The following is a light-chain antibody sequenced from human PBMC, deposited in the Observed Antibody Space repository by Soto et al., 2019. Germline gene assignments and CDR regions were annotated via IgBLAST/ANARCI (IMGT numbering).Light chain of an antibody. CDR1: QSVSSSY. Sequence: EIVVTQSPGTLSLSPGERATLSCRASQSVSSSYLAWYQQKPGQAPRLLIYGASSSATGIPDRFSGRGSGTDFTLTISRLEPEDFAVYYCQQYGSSPLFTFGPGTKVDI. CDR2: GAS. V-gene: IGKV3-20*01. J-gene: IGKJ3*01. CDR3: QQYGSSPLFT.